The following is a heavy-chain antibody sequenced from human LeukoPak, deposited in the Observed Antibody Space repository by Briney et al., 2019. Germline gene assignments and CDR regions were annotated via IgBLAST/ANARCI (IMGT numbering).Heavy chain of an antibody. V-gene: IGHV5-51*01. J-gene: IGHJ5*02. CDR2: IYPGDSDT. Sequence: GESLKISCKGSGYSFTSYWIGWARQMPGKGLEWMGIIYPGDSDTRYSPSFQGQVTISADKSISTAYLQWSSLKASDTAIYYCARSPWFTEFSPNWFDPWGQGTLVTVSS. CDR1: GYSFTSYW. CDR3: ARSPWFTEFSPNWFDP. D-gene: IGHD3-10*01.